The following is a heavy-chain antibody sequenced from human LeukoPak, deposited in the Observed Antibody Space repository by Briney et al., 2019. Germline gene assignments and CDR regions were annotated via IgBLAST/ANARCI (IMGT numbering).Heavy chain of an antibody. Sequence: PGGSLRLSCAASGFTFSSYEMNWVRQDPGKGLEWVSYISSSGSTIYYADSVKGRFTISRDNAKNSLYLQMNSLRAEDTAVYYCASYGGPYGTGYYFDYWGQGTLVTVSS. CDR3: ASYGGPYGTGYYFDY. D-gene: IGHD1-1*01. J-gene: IGHJ4*02. V-gene: IGHV3-48*03. CDR1: GFTFSSYE. CDR2: ISSSGSTI.